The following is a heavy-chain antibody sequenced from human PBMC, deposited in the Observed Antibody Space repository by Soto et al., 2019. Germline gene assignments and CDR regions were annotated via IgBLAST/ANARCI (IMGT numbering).Heavy chain of an antibody. Sequence: SETLSLTCAVSGGSISSGGYSWSWIRQPPGKGLEWIGYIYHSGSTYYNPSLKSRVTISVDRSKNQFSLKLSSVTAADTAVYYCARGLHLTMVRGDVQNWFDPWGQGTLVTVSS. CDR1: GGSISSGGYS. CDR2: IYHSGST. J-gene: IGHJ5*02. CDR3: ARGLHLTMVRGDVQNWFDP. V-gene: IGHV4-30-2*01. D-gene: IGHD3-10*01.